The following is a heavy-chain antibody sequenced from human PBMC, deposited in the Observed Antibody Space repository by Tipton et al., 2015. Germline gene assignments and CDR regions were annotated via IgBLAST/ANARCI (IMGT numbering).Heavy chain of an antibody. Sequence: SLRLFCVASGFTFDDYAMHWVRQAPGKGLEWVAGINWTGGMTAHADSVGGRFTISRDNAKNSLYLQMNSLRAEDKAVYYCARPSVTTNYYGMDVWGQGTTVTVSS. J-gene: IGHJ6*02. CDR3: ARPSVTTNYYGMDV. D-gene: IGHD4-17*01. CDR1: GFTFDDYA. CDR2: INWTGGMT. V-gene: IGHV3-9*01.